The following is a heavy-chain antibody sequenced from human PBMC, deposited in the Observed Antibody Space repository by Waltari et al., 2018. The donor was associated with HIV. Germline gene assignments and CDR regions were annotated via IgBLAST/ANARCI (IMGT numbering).Heavy chain of an antibody. CDR2: FDPEDGET. D-gene: IGHD1-26*01. J-gene: IGHJ6*02. CDR1: ELS. CDR3: ATVGLGSPELYYYYGMDV. Sequence: ELSMHWVRQAPGKGLEWMGGFDPEDGETIYAQKFQGRVTMTEDTSTDTAYMELSSLRSEDTAVYYCATVGLGSPELYYYYGMDVWGQGTTVTVSS. V-gene: IGHV1-24*01.